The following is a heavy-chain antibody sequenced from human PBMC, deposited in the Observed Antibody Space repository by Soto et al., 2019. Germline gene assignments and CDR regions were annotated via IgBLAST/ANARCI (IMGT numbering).Heavy chain of an antibody. D-gene: IGHD3-16*02. V-gene: IGHV4-31*02. J-gene: IGHJ5*02. CDR1: GGSISSGGFY. Sequence: TLFLTRTVSGGSISSGGFYWSWSRQHPGKGLEWIGYIYYSGSTYYNPSLKSRVTISVDTSKNQFSLKLSSVTAADTAVYYCARDAFGGVIVSPWFDPWGQGTLVTVSS. CDR3: ARDAFGGVIVSPWFDP. CDR2: IYYSGST.